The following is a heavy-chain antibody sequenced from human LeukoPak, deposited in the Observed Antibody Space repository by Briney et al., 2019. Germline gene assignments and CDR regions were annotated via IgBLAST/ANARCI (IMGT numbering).Heavy chain of an antibody. D-gene: IGHD5-12*01. CDR3: ARDLGGGYDSYYFDY. V-gene: IGHV4-4*02. J-gene: IGHJ4*02. CDR1: GGSISSSNW. Sequence: SGTLSLTCAVSGGSISSSNWWSWVRQPPGKGLEWIGEIYHSGSTNYNPSLKSRVTISVDKSKNQFSLKLSSVTAADTAVYYCARDLGGGYDSYYFDYWGQGTLVTVSS. CDR2: IYHSGST.